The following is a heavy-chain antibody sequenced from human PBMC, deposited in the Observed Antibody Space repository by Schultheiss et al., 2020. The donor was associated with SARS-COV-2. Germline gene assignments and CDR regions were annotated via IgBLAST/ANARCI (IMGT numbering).Heavy chain of an antibody. J-gene: IGHJ4*02. CDR1: GFTFGDYA. D-gene: IGHD4-17*01. V-gene: IGHV3-73*01. Sequence: GGSLRLSCTASGFTFGDYAMSWVRQAPGKGLEWVGFIRSKADSYATAYAASVKGRFTISRDDSKNTAYLQMNSLNTEDTALYYCTTGMTTVTAWENYWGQGTLVTGSS. CDR2: IRSKADSYAT. CDR3: TTGMTTVTAWENY.